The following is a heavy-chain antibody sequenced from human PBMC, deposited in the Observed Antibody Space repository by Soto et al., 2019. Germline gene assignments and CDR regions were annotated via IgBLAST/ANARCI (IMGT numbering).Heavy chain of an antibody. CDR2: IYYSGST. J-gene: IGHJ6*02. CDR1: GGSISSGDYY. V-gene: IGHV4-30-4*01. D-gene: IGHD3-22*01. Sequence: SETLSLTCTVSGGSISSGDYYWSWIRQPPGKGLEWIGYIYYSGSTYYNPSLKSRVTISVDTSKNQFSLKLSSVTAADTAVYYCARDGRRKVVVITGGYYYYGMDVWGQGTTVTVSS. CDR3: ARDGRRKVVVITGGYYYYGMDV.